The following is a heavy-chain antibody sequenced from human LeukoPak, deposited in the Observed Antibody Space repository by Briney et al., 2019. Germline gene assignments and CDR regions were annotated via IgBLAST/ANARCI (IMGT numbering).Heavy chain of an antibody. CDR3: ARLNYGSGSYFDY. J-gene: IGHJ4*02. Sequence: GGSLRLSCAASGFTFSTYGLHWVRQAPGKGLEWVATINPDGRNEYYLDSMRGRFTISRDNAKNSLYLQLDSLRAEDTAVYYCARLNYGSGSYFDYWGQGTLVTVSS. CDR2: INPDGRNE. V-gene: IGHV3-7*01. CDR1: GFTFSTYG. D-gene: IGHD3-10*01.